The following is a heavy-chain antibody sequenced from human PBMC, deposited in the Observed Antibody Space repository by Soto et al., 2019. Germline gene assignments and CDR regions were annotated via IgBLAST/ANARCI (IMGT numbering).Heavy chain of an antibody. Sequence: GVSVKVCCKASGGTFSSYTISWVRQAPGQGLEWMGRIIPNHGKTNYAQKVQGRVTMTTDKSTSTAYMELRSLRSDDTAVYYCAGFGELGKFDPWGQGTLVTVSS. CDR3: AGFGELGKFDP. V-gene: IGHV1-69*02. D-gene: IGHD3-10*01. J-gene: IGHJ5*02. CDR2: IIPNHGKT. CDR1: GGTFSSYT.